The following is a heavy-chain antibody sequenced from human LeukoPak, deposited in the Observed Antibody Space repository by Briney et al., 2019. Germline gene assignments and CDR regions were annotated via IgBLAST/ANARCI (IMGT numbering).Heavy chain of an antibody. V-gene: IGHV4-34*01. CDR1: GGSFSGYY. CDR2: INHSGST. J-gene: IGHJ6*03. D-gene: IGHD2-2*01. Sequence: SETLSLTCAVYGGSFSGYYWSWIRQPPGKGLEWIGEINHSGSTNYNPSLKSRVTISVDTSKNQFPLKLSSVTAADTAVYYCARRGCSSTSCQPRRGYYYYMDVWGKGTTVTVSS. CDR3: ARRGCSSTSCQPRRGYYYYMDV.